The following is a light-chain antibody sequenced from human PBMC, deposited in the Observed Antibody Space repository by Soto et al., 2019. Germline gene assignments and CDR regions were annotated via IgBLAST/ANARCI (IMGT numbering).Light chain of an antibody. CDR2: VNSDGSH. Sequence: QLVLTQSPSASASLGASVKLTCTLNSGHSDYAIAWHQQQPEKGPRFLMNVNSDGSHRKGDGIPDRFSGSSSGAQRYLTISSLQSEDEADYYCQTWGTGVRLVFGGGTKVTVL. CDR1: SGHSDYA. V-gene: IGLV4-69*01. J-gene: IGLJ2*01. CDR3: QTWGTGVRLV.